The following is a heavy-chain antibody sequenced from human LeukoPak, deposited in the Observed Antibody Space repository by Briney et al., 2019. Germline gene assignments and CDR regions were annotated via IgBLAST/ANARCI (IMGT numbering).Heavy chain of an antibody. CDR2: IIPIFGTA. CDR3: ARDIMAAPPHYYHYYMDV. J-gene: IGHJ6*03. CDR1: GGTFSSYA. V-gene: IGHV1-69*13. D-gene: IGHD6-6*01. Sequence: SVKVSCKASGGTFSSYAISWVRQAPGQGLEWMGGIIPIFGTANYAQKFQDRVTITADESMSTVYMELSSLRSEDTAVYYCARDIMAAPPHYYHYYMDVWGKGTAVTVSS.